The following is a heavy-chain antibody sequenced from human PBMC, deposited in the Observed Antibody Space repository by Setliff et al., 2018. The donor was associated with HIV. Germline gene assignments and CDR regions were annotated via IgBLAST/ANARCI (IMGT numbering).Heavy chain of an antibody. J-gene: IGHJ4*02. V-gene: IGHV3-7*01. Sequence: GGSLRRSCIASAFSFNNYYMPWVRQAPGKGLEWVANINSDGTEKNYADAVRGRFTISRDNSKNSVYLQMNGLRVEDTAVYYCSRLRINDYWGQGTPVTVSS. CDR3: SRLRINDY. CDR2: INSDGTEK. CDR1: AFSFNNYY.